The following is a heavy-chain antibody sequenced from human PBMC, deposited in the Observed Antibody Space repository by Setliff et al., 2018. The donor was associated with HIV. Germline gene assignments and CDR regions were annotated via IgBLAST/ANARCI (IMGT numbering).Heavy chain of an antibody. CDR2: IYYSGST. CDR3: ARASAERSAVRGLAIAFDI. J-gene: IGHJ3*02. CDR1: GGSISSSSYY. D-gene: IGHD3-10*01. Sequence: KTSETLSLTCTVSGGSISSSSYYWGWIRQPPGKGLEWIGYIYYSGSTNYNPSLKSRVTISVDTSKIQFSLKLSSVTATDTAVYYCARASAERSAVRGLAIAFDIWGPGTRVTVSS. V-gene: IGHV4-61*05.